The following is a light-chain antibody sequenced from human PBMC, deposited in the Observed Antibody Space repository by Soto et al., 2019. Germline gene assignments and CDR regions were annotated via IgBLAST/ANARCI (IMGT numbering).Light chain of an antibody. CDR1: QSVSSF. J-gene: IGKJ5*01. CDR3: QQRSNWRIT. V-gene: IGKV3-11*01. CDR2: DAS. Sequence: EIVLTQSPATLSLSPGERATLSCRASQSVSSFLAWYQHKPGQAPRLLIYDASNTATGIPARFSGSGSGTDFTLTISLLEPEDFAVYYCQQRSNWRITFGQGTRLEIK.